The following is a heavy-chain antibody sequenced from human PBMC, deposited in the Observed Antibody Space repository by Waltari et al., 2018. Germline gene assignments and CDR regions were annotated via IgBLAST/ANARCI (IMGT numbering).Heavy chain of an antibody. V-gene: IGHV3-33*01. D-gene: IGHD2-15*01. CDR2: LWYDGSNK. Sequence: QVQLVESGGGVVQPGRSLRLSCAASGFTFSSYGMHWVRQAPGKGLEWVAVLWYDGSNKYYADSVKGRFTISRDNSKNTLYLQMNSLRAEDTAVYYCASSGYCSGGSCFDAFDIWGQGTMVTVSS. CDR1: GFTFSSYG. CDR3: ASSGYCSGGSCFDAFDI. J-gene: IGHJ3*02.